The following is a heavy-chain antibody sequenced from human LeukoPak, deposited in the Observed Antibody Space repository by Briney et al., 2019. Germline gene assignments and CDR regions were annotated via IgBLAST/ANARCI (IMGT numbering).Heavy chain of an antibody. CDR2: FDPEDGET. V-gene: IGHV1-24*01. CDR1: GYTLTELS. D-gene: IGHD4-23*01. J-gene: IGHJ4*02. CDR3: ATEVRGGNPFDY. Sequence: GASVKVSCKFSGYTLTELSMHWVRQAPGKGLEWMGGFDPEDGETIYAQKFQGRVTMTEDTSTDTAYMELSSLRSEDTAVYYCATEVRGGNPFDYWGQGTLVTVSS.